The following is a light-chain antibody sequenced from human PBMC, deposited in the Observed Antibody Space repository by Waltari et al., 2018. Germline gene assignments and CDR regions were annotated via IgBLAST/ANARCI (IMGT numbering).Light chain of an antibody. CDR2: RNN. CDR1: SSNIEMNY. CDR3: AAWDDSLSGLYV. Sequence: QSVLTQPPSASGTPGQRVTISCSGSSSNIEMNYVYWFQRLPGPAPRLLIYRNNQRPSGVPDRFSGSKAGTSASLAISGLRSDDEADYYCAAWDDSLSGLYVFGTGTKVTVL. J-gene: IGLJ1*01. V-gene: IGLV1-47*01.